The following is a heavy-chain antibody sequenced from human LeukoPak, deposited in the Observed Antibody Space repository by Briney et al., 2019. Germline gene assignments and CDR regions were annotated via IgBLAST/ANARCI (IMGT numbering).Heavy chain of an antibody. J-gene: IGHJ4*02. V-gene: IGHV3-30*02. Sequence: GGSLRLSCAASGFTFSGYGMHWVRQAPGKGLEWVTFIHYDGSITYYADSVKGRFTISRDNSKNTLFPQMNSLRAEDTAVYYCAKDLFHGLGTRFVDSWGQGTLVTVSS. D-gene: IGHD3-10*01. CDR1: GFTFSGYG. CDR2: IHYDGSIT. CDR3: AKDLFHGLGTRFVDS.